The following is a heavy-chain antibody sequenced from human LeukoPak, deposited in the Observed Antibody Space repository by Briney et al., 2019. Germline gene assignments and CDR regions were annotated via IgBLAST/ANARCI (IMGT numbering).Heavy chain of an antibody. V-gene: IGHV3-7*01. CDR1: GFIFSSYW. J-gene: IGHJ4*02. Sequence: GGSLRLSCAASGFIFSSYWMCWVRQAPGKGLEWVANIKSDGSEEYYGDSVKGRFTISRDNAKNSLYLQMNSLRVEDTAVYYCARGDLWLGHWGQGSLVTASS. D-gene: IGHD3-10*01. CDR3: ARGDLWLGH. CDR2: IKSDGSEE.